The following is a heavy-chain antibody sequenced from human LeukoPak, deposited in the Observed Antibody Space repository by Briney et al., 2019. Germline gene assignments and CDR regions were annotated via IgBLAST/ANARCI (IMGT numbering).Heavy chain of an antibody. Sequence: ASVKVSCKASGYAFTSYDINWVRQATGQGLEWMGWMNPNSGNTGYAQKFQGRVTMTRNTSISTAYMELSSLRSEDTAVYYCARVSNGDYAIDYWGQGTLVTVSS. CDR2: MNPNSGNT. J-gene: IGHJ4*02. CDR3: ARVSNGDYAIDY. CDR1: GYAFTSYD. D-gene: IGHD4-17*01. V-gene: IGHV1-8*01.